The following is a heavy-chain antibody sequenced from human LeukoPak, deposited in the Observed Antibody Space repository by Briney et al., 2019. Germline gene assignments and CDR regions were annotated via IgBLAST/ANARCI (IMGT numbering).Heavy chain of an antibody. CDR2: ISSSSYI. D-gene: IGHD6-13*01. Sequence: GGSLTLSCAASGFTFSSYSMNWVRQAPGKGLEWVSSISSSSYIYYADSVKGRFTISRDNAKNSLYLQMSSLRAEDTAVYYCARDGGSSWYFDYWGQGTLVTVSS. CDR1: GFTFSSYS. V-gene: IGHV3-21*01. J-gene: IGHJ4*02. CDR3: ARDGGSSWYFDY.